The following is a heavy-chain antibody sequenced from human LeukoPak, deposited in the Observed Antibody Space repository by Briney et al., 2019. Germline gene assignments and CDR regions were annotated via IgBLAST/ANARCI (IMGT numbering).Heavy chain of an antibody. V-gene: IGHV4-59*08. D-gene: IGHD1-26*01. J-gene: IGHJ4*02. CDR2: VHYSGTA. CDR1: DGSITNYD. Sequence: PSETLSLTCTVSDGSITNYDWSWVRQPPGKGLEFIGHVHYSGTANYNPSLRSRVTISIDTSKKHFFLKLSSVTAADTAVYYCARQEGGIVGPYWGQGTLVTVSS. CDR3: ARQEGGIVGPY.